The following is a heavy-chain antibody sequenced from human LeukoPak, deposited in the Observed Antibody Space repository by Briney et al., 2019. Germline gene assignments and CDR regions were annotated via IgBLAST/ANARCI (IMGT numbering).Heavy chain of an antibody. V-gene: IGHV1-2*02. CDR3: ARDRTTVTTGDAFDI. CDR2: IKPNSGGT. J-gene: IGHJ3*02. D-gene: IGHD4-17*01. Sequence: ASVKVSCKASGYSFADYYMHWVRQAPGQGLEWMGWIKPNSGGTRSAQKFQGRVTMTRDTSISTAYMELSSLRYDDTAVYYCARDRTTVTTGDAFDIWGQGTMVTVSS. CDR1: GYSFADYY.